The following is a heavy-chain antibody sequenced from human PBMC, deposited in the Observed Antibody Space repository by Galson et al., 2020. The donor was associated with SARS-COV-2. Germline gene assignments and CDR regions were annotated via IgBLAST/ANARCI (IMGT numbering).Heavy chain of an antibody. D-gene: IGHD2-15*01. CDR2: ISSSSSTI. Sequence: GGSLRLSCAASGFTFSSYSMNWVRQAPGKGLEWVSYISSSSSTIYYADSVKGRFTISRDNAKNSLYLQMNSLRDEDTAVYYCARADIVVVVAATPYYYYDGMDVWGQGTTVAVS. J-gene: IGHJ6*02. CDR1: GFTFSSYS. CDR3: ARADIVVVVAATPYYYYDGMDV. V-gene: IGHV3-48*02.